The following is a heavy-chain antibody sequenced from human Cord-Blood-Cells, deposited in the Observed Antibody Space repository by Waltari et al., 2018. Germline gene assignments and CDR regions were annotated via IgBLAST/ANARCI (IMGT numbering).Heavy chain of an antibody. CDR1: GYTFTSYA. Sequence: QVQLVQSGAAVRKLGASVKVSCKAFGYTFTSYAMHLVRQAPGQRLEWKGCINAGNGNKKYTQKFHGRVTITRDTSASTAYMELSSLRSEDTAVYYCARGKQLVPFDHWVQGTLVTVSS. CDR2: INAGNGNK. V-gene: IGHV1-3*01. D-gene: IGHD6-13*01. J-gene: IGHJ4*02. CDR3: ARGKQLVPFDH.